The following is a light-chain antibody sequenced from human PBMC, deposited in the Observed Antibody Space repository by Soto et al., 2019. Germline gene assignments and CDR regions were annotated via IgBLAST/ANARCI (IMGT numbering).Light chain of an antibody. CDR3: AAWDASLSACV. CDR1: TSNIGSNS. Sequence: QSVLTQPPSASGTPGQRVTISCSGSTSNIGSNSVNWYQQLPGTAPKLLLYSSDRRPSGVPDRFSGSRSGTSASLAIVGLRSEDEAVYYCAAWDASLSACVFGNGTKLTVL. J-gene: IGLJ1*01. CDR2: SSD. V-gene: IGLV1-47*02.